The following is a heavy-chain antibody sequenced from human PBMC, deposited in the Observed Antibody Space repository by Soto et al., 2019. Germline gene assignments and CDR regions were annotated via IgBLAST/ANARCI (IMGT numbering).Heavy chain of an antibody. CDR3: AKDLQSYGDYDYYCYGIDG. CDR2: ISYDGTNK. J-gene: IGHJ6*02. Sequence: QVQLVDSGGGEVQPGRSLTISCAASGFTFSTYGMHWVRQTPGKGLEWVAVISYDGTNKFYSDSVKGRFTISRDNFKNTLTLQMNSLRADDTAVYSCAKDLQSYGDYDYYCYGIDGLGLGTRVTVSS. D-gene: IGHD4-17*01. CDR1: GFTFSTYG. V-gene: IGHV3-30*18.